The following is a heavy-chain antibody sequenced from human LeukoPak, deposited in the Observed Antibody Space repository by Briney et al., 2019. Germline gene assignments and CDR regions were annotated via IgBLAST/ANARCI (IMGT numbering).Heavy chain of an antibody. D-gene: IGHD5-18*01. CDR3: ARSERGYSYGYLTFDY. J-gene: IGHJ4*02. CDR2: ISYDGTNI. V-gene: IGHV3-30-3*01. Sequence: AGGSLRLSCAASGFTFSSYAMHWVRQAPGKGLEWVAVISYDGTNIYYADSVKGRFTISRDNSKNTLYLQMNSLRPEDTAVYYCARSERGYSYGYLTFDYWGQGTLVTVSS. CDR1: GFTFSSYA.